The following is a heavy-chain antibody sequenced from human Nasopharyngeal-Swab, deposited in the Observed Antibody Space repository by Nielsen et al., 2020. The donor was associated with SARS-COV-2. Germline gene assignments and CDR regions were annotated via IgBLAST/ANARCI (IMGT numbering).Heavy chain of an antibody. D-gene: IGHD6-13*01. CDR3: AKDPGWGSRSV. Sequence: GGSLRLSCAASGFTSSSYAMSWVRQAPGKGLEWVSVIYSGGSSTYYADSVKGRFTISRDNSKNTLYLQMNSLRAEDTAVYYCAKDPGWGSRSVWGQGTTVTVSS. CDR2: IYSGGSST. J-gene: IGHJ6*02. CDR1: GFTSSSYA. V-gene: IGHV3-23*03.